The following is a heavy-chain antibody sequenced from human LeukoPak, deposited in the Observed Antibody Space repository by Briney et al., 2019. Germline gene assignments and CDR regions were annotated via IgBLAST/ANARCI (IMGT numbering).Heavy chain of an antibody. V-gene: IGHV3-48*02. CDR2: ISSSSSTI. D-gene: IGHD3-10*01. Sequence: GGSLRLSCAASGFTFGSYSMNWVRQAPGKGLEWVSYISSSSSTIYYADSVKGRFTISRDNAKNSLYLQMNSLRDEDTAVYYCAREPYGSGSYYDYWGQGTLVTVSS. CDR1: GFTFGSYS. CDR3: AREPYGSGSYYDY. J-gene: IGHJ4*02.